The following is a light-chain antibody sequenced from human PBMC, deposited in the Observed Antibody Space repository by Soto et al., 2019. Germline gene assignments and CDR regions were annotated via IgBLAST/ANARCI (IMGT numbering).Light chain of an antibody. CDR3: QQSYSTPFT. V-gene: IGKV1-39*01. Sequence: DIQMTQSPSSLSASVGHRVTITCRASQSISRYLNWYKQKPGKAPKLLIYAASSLQGGVPSRFSGSGSGTDFTLTISSLQPEDFATYYCQQSYSTPFTFGQGTRWRL. CDR1: QSISRY. CDR2: AAS. J-gene: IGKJ5*01.